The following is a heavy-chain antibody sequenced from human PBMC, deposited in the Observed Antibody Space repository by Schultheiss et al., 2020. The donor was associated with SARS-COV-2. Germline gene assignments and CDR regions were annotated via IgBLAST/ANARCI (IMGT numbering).Heavy chain of an antibody. D-gene: IGHD6-13*01. CDR2: IYYSGST. CDR1: GGSISSYY. J-gene: IGHJ6*02. CDR3: ARDVSAAGSSYYYYYYGMDV. V-gene: IGHV4-59*01. Sequence: SETLSLTCTVSGGSISSYYWSWIRQPPGKGLEWIGYIYYSGSTNYNPSLKSRVTMSVDKSKNQVSLKVRSVTAADTAVYYCARDVSAAGSSYYYYYYGMDVWGQGTTVTVSS.